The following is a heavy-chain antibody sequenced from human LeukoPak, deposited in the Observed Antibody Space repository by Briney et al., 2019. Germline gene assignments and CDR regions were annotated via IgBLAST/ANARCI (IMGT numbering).Heavy chain of an antibody. Sequence: GGSLRLSCAASGFTFSSYEMNWVRQAPGKGLEWVPYINSNGNTIYYADSVKGRFTISRDNAKNSLYLQMNSLRAEDTAVYYCVKIQYQLLYYWGQGTLVTVSS. D-gene: IGHD2-2*01. CDR1: GFTFSSYE. CDR2: INSNGNTI. J-gene: IGHJ4*02. V-gene: IGHV3-48*03. CDR3: VKIQYQLLYY.